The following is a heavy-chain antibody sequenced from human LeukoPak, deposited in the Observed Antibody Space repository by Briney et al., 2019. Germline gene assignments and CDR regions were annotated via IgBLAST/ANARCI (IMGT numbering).Heavy chain of an antibody. J-gene: IGHJ3*02. Sequence: SGGSLRLSCSASGFTFSSYPMHWVRQAPGKGLEHVSVISSNGYNTYYADSVKGRFTISRDNSKNTLYLQMSSLRVEDTAVYCCVKGGEYSSSASDIWGQGTMVTVSS. CDR1: GFTFSSYP. CDR2: ISSNGYNT. CDR3: VKGGEYSSSASDI. V-gene: IGHV3-64D*09. D-gene: IGHD6-13*01.